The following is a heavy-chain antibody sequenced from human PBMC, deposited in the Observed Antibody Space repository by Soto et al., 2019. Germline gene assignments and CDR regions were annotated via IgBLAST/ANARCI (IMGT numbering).Heavy chain of an antibody. CDR1: GFTFISYA. CDR2: ISGSGGSS. J-gene: IGHJ4*02. V-gene: IGHV3-23*01. CDR3: AAPVLMVYAIDY. Sequence: HPGGSLRLSCAASGFTFISYAMSWVRQAPGKGLEWVSAISGSGGSSYYADSVKGRFTISRDNSKNTLYLQMNSLRAEDTAVYYCAAPVLMVYAIDYWGQGTLVTVSS. D-gene: IGHD2-8*01.